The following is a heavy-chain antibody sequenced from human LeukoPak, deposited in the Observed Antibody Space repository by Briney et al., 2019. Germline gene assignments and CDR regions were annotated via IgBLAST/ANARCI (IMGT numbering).Heavy chain of an antibody. CDR2: VYYSRST. D-gene: IGHD5-18*01. CDR3: ARESSASGYNY. CDR1: GGSISSSSYY. V-gene: IGHV4-39*06. Sequence: SETLSLTCTVSGGSISSSSYYWGWIRQPPGKGLVWIGSVYYSRSTYYNPALKSLITISVNTSKNQFPLKLSSVTAAAAALYFCARESSASGYNYGGQGTLVTVP. J-gene: IGHJ4*02.